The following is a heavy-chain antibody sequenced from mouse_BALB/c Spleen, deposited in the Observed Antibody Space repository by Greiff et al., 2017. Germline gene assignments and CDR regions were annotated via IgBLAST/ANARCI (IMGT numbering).Heavy chain of an antibody. CDR1: GYTFTDYE. CDR2: IDPETGGT. J-gene: IGHJ4*01. Sequence: QVQLQQSGAELVRPGASVTLSCKASGYTFTDYEMHWVKQTPVHGLEWIGAIDPETGGTAYNQKFKGKATLTADKSSSTAYMELRSLTSEDSAVYYCTRKERYDYGRYYAMDYWGQGTSVTVSS. D-gene: IGHD2-4*01. V-gene: IGHV1-15*01. CDR3: TRKERYDYGRYYAMDY.